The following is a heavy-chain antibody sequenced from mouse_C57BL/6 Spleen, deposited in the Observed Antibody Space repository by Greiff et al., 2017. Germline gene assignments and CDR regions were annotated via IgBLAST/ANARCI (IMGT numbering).Heavy chain of an antibody. J-gene: IGHJ2*01. CDR1: GYTFTSYW. CDR3: APIATVVESGDY. Sequence: VQLQQPGAELVKPGASVKLSCKASGYTFTSYWMHWVKQRPGQGLEWIGMIHPNSGSTNYNEKFKSKATLTVDKSSSTADMQLSSLTSEDSAVYYCAPIATVVESGDYWGQGTTLTVSS. D-gene: IGHD1-1*01. CDR2: IHPNSGST. V-gene: IGHV1-64*01.